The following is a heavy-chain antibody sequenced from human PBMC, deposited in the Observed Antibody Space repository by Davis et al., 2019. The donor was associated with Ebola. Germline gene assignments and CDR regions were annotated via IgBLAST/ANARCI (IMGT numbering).Heavy chain of an antibody. J-gene: IGHJ6*02. CDR2: INPSRGST. V-gene: IGHV1-46*01. Sequence: SVKVSCMASLYTSTSYYMHWARQPPGQGLEWMGIINPSRGSTSYAHKFQGRVTMTRDTSTSTVYMGLSSLRSGDTAVYYCARGSYSSSHYGPDYYYHPMDVWGQGTTVTVSS. D-gene: IGHD6-6*01. CDR3: ARGSYSSSHYGPDYYYHPMDV. CDR1: LYTSTSYY.